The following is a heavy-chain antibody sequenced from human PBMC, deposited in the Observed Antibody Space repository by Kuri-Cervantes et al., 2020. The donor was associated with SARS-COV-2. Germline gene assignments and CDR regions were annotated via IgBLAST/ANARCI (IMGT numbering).Heavy chain of an antibody. CDR1: GGSISSYY. J-gene: IGHJ5*02. CDR3: ARTKGTIFGVVNWFDP. Sequence: ESLKISCTVSGGSISSYYWSWIRQPPGQGLEWLGYIYYSGSTKYNPSLESRVTISLDTSRNQFSLKLSSVTAADSAVYYCARTKGTIFGVVNWFDPWGQGTLVTVSS. V-gene: IGHV4-59*12. D-gene: IGHD3-3*01. CDR2: IYYSGST.